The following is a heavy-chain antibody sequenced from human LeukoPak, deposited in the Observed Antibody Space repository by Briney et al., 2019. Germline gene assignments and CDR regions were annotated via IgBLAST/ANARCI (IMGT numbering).Heavy chain of an antibody. CDR3: ARSVADYYYYGMDV. Sequence: SQTLSLTCAISGDSVSSNSAAWNWIRQSTSRGLEWLGRTYYRSKWYNDYAVSVKSRITLNPDTSKNQFSLQLNSVTPEDTAVYYCARSVADYYYYGMDVWGQGTTVTVSS. CDR2: TYYRSKWYN. D-gene: IGHD6-19*01. J-gene: IGHJ6*02. V-gene: IGHV6-1*01. CDR1: GDSVSSNSAA.